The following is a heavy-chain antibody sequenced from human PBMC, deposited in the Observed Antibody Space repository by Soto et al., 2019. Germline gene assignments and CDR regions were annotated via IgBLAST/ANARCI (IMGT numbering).Heavy chain of an antibody. Sequence: ASVKVSCKASGYTFTSYYIHWMRQAPGQGLEWMGMINPTSGSTSYAQKFQGRVTMTRDRFTRTFYMELSSLRSEDTAVYYCARAQIVVVVGAAFDYWGQGTLVTVSS. V-gene: IGHV1-46*03. J-gene: IGHJ4*02. D-gene: IGHD2-15*01. CDR3: ARAQIVVVVGAAFDY. CDR2: INPTSGST. CDR1: GYTFTSYY.